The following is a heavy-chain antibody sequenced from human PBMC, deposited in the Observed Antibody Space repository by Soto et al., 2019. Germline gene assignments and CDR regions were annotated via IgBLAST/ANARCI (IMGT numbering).Heavy chain of an antibody. J-gene: IGHJ4*02. D-gene: IGHD3-22*01. CDR2: IYYSGST. Sequence: SETLSLTCTVSGGSISSGDYYWSWIRQPPGKGLEWIGYIYYSGSTYYNPSLKSRVTISVDTSKNQFSLKLSSVTAADTAVYYCARVMSSGYPLYYFDYWGQGTLVTVSS. V-gene: IGHV4-30-4*01. CDR1: GGSISSGDYY. CDR3: ARVMSSGYPLYYFDY.